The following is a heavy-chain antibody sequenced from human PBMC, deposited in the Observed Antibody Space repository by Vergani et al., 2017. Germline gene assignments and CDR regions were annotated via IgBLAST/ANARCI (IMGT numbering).Heavy chain of an antibody. CDR3: ARASDPYYYDSSGYYRVSWFDP. J-gene: IGHJ5*02. D-gene: IGHD3-22*01. CDR2: IIPIFGTA. CDR1: GGTFSSYA. V-gene: IGHV1-69*18. Sequence: QVQLVQSGAEVKKPGSSVKVSCKASGGTFSSYAISWVRQAPGQGLEWMGRIIPIFGTANYAQKFQGRVTITADESTSTAYMELSSLRSEDTAVYYCARASDPYYYDSSGYYRVSWFDPWGQGTLVTVSS.